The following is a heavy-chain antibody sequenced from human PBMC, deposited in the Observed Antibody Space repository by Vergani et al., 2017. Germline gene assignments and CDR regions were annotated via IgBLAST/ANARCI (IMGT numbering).Heavy chain of an antibody. J-gene: IGHJ4*02. D-gene: IGHD4-11*01. CDR1: GGTFSSYA. V-gene: IGHV1-69*01. Sequence: QVQLVQSGAEVKKPGSSVKVSCKASGGTFSSYAISWVRQAPGQGLEWMGGIIPIFGAANYAQKFQGRVTITADESTSTAYMGLSSLRSEDTAVYYCARDRKPTTVTTYPAKYYFDYWGQGTLVTVSS. CDR3: ARDRKPTTVTTYPAKYYFDY. CDR2: IIPIFGAA.